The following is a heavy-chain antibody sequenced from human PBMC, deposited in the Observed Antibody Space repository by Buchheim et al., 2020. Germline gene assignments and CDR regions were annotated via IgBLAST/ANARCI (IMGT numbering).Heavy chain of an antibody. V-gene: IGHV1-69*04. CDR2: IIPILGIA. Sequence: QVQLVQSGAEVKKPGSSVKVSCKASGGTFSSYAISWVRQAPGQGLEWMGRIIPILGIANYAQKFQGRVTITADKSTSTAYMELSSLRSEGTAVYYCARGTPDIVVVVAAKHYYYGMDVWGQGTT. CDR1: GGTFSSYA. CDR3: ARGTPDIVVVVAAKHYYYGMDV. J-gene: IGHJ6*02. D-gene: IGHD2-15*01.